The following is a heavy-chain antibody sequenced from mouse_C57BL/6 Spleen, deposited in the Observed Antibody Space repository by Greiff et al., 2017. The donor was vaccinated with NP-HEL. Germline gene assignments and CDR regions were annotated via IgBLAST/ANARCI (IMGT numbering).Heavy chain of an antibody. V-gene: IGHV1-81*01. CDR1: GYTFTSYG. J-gene: IGHJ1*03. Sequence: VQLQQSGAELARPGASVKLSCKASGYTFTSYGISWVKQRTGQGLEWIGEIYPRSGNTYYNEKFKGKATLTADKSSSTAYMELRSLTSEDSAVYFCARSLYYDGSSYWYFDVWGTGTTVTVSS. CDR3: ARSLYYDGSSYWYFDV. D-gene: IGHD1-1*01. CDR2: IYPRSGNT.